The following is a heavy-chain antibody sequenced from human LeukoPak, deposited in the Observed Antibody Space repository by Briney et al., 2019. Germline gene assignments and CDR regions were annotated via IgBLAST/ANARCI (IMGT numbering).Heavy chain of an antibody. Sequence: ASVKVSCKASGFTFTSSAVQWVRQARGQRLEWIGWIVVGSGNTNYAQKFQERVTITRDMSTSTAYMELSSLGSEDTAVYYCAAARFLEWLEFDYWGQGTLVTVSS. CDR2: IVVGSGNT. V-gene: IGHV1-58*01. CDR1: GFTFTSSA. D-gene: IGHD3-3*01. CDR3: AAARFLEWLEFDY. J-gene: IGHJ4*02.